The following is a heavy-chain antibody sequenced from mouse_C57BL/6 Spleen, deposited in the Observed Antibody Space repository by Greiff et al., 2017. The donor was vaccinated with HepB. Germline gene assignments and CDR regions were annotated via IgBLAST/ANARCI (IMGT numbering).Heavy chain of an antibody. J-gene: IGHJ2*01. CDR2: IDPETGGT. CDR3: TNLNYYDYDVSWFDY. D-gene: IGHD2-4*01. V-gene: IGHV1-15*01. Sequence: QVQLQQSGAELVRPGASVTLSCKASGYTFTDYEMHWVKQTPVHGLEWIGAIDPETGGTAYNQKFKGKAILTADKSSSTAYMELRSLTSEDSAVYYCTNLNYYDYDVSWFDYWGQGTTLTVSS. CDR1: GYTFTDYE.